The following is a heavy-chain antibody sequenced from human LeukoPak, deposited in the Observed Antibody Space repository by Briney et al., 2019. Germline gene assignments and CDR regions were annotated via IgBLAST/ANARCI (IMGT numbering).Heavy chain of an antibody. V-gene: IGHV4-31*03. CDR2: IYYGGGT. CDR1: GGSISSGNYY. D-gene: IGHD2-15*01. CDR3: ARVVAATQFDY. Sequence: PSETLSLTCTVSGGSISSGNYYWSWIRQHPGKGLEWIGYIYYGGGTYYNPSLKSRLTISVDTSETQFSLKLSSVTAADTAIYYCARVVAATQFDYWGQGTLVTVSS. J-gene: IGHJ4*02.